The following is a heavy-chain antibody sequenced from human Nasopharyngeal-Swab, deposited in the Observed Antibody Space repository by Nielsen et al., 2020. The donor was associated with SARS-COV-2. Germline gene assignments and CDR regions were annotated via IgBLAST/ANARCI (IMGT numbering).Heavy chain of an antibody. V-gene: IGHV4-59*12. Sequence: IRQSPGKGLEWIGYIYYSGSTNYNPSLKSRVTISVDTSKNQFSLKLSSVTAADTAVYYCARGHLPDDFWSGYYIYKTYYYYGMDVWGQGTTVTVSS. J-gene: IGHJ6*02. D-gene: IGHD3-3*01. CDR3: ARGHLPDDFWSGYYIYKTYYYYGMDV. CDR2: IYYSGST.